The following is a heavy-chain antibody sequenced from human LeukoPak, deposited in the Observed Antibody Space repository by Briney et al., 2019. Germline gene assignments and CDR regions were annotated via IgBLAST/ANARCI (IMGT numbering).Heavy chain of an antibody. D-gene: IGHD2-15*01. J-gene: IGHJ6*04. CDR3: ARGPQRYCSGGSCSLGYYGMDV. Sequence: PGRSLRLSCAASGFTFSSYAMHWVRQAPGKGLEWVAVISHDGSNKYYADSVKGRFTISRDNSKNTLYLQMNSLRAEDTAVYYCARGPQRYCSGGSCSLGYYGMDVWGKGTTVTVSS. V-gene: IGHV3-30*04. CDR1: GFTFSSYA. CDR2: ISHDGSNK.